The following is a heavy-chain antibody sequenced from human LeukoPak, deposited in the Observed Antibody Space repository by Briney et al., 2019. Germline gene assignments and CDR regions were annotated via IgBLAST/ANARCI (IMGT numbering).Heavy chain of an antibody. CDR1: GFTFSSYG. CDR3: ARSSYDILTGYYGYYFDY. Sequence: GRSLRLSCAASGFTFSSYGMHWVRQAPGKGLEWVAVIWYDGSNKYYADSVNGRFTISRDNSKNTLYLQMNSLRAEDTAVYYCARSSYDILTGYYGYYFDYWGQGTLVTVSS. CDR2: IWYDGSNK. V-gene: IGHV3-33*01. D-gene: IGHD3-9*01. J-gene: IGHJ4*02.